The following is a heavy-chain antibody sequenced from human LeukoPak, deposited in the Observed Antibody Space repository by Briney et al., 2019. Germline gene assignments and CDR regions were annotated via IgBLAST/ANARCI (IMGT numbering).Heavy chain of an antibody. CDR1: GFTFSSYA. J-gene: IGHJ3*02. CDR2: ISYDGSNK. Sequence: GRSLRLSCAASGFTFSSYAMHWVRQAPGKGLEWVAVISYDGSNKYYADSVKGQFTISRDNSKNTLYLQMNSLRAEGTAVYYCAPAGGSPSTGADAFDIWGQGTMVTVSS. CDR3: APAGGSPSTGADAFDI. D-gene: IGHD2-2*01. V-gene: IGHV3-30-3*01.